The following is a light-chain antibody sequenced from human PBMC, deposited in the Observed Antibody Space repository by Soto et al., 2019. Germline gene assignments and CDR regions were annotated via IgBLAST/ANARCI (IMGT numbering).Light chain of an antibody. J-gene: IGKJ1*01. Sequence: DIQMTQSPSSLSASVGDRVTITCRASQSVSHYLTWYQQQAGKVPKLLIYKASSLQSGVPSRFSGSGSGTDFTLTISSLQPEDFATYYCQQANSFPWTFGQGTKVDNK. V-gene: IGKV1-12*01. CDR1: QSVSHY. CDR3: QQANSFPWT. CDR2: KAS.